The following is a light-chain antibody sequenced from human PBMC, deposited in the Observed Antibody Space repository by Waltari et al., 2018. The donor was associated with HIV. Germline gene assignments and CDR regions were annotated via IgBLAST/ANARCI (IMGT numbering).Light chain of an antibody. Sequence: QSALTQPASVSGSPGQSLTISCTGTNSNVGSFNFVFWYQQHPGKAPRLMIYEVTKRPSGISNRFSGSKSGNTASLTISGLQAEDEAYYYCSSYAGSNIWVFGGGTKLTVL. V-gene: IGLV2-23*02. CDR2: EVT. J-gene: IGLJ3*02. CDR3: SSYAGSNIWV. CDR1: NSNVGSFNF.